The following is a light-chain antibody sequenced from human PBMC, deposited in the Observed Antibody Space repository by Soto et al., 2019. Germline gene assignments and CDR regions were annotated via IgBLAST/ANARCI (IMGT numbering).Light chain of an antibody. V-gene: IGKV3-11*01. Sequence: EIVLTQSPATLSLSPGKRATLSCRASQSVSSSLAWYQQKPGQAPRLLIYDASNRATGIPARFSGSGSGTDFTLTISSLEPEDFALYYWQQRTNWPITCGQGTRLEIK. CDR2: DAS. CDR3: QQRTNWPIT. J-gene: IGKJ5*01. CDR1: QSVSSS.